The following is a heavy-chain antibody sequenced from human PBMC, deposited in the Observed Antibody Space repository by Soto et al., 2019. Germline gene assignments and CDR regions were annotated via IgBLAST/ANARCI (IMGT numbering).Heavy chain of an antibody. CDR2: IYTSGST. CDR1: GGSISSYY. Sequence: PSETLSLTCTVSGGSISSYYWSWTRQPAGKGLEWIARIYTSGSTNYNPSLKSRVTMSVDTSKNQFSLKLSSVTAADTAVYYCARACSSNSCYDVFDYWGQRTLVTVSS. CDR3: ARACSSNSCYDVFDY. D-gene: IGHD2-2*01. J-gene: IGHJ4*02. V-gene: IGHV4-4*07.